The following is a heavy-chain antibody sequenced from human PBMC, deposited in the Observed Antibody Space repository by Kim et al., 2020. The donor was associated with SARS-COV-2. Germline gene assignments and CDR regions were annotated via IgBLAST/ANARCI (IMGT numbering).Heavy chain of an antibody. CDR3: AKDIGYSSSLFGTAFDI. D-gene: IGHD6-13*01. Sequence: GGSLRLSCAASGFTFDDYAMHWVRQAPGKGLEWVSGISWNSGSIGYADSVKGRFTISRDNAKNSLYLQMNSLRAEDTALYYCAKDIGYSSSLFGTAFDI. V-gene: IGHV3-9*01. J-gene: IGHJ3*02. CDR2: ISWNSGSI. CDR1: GFTFDDYA.